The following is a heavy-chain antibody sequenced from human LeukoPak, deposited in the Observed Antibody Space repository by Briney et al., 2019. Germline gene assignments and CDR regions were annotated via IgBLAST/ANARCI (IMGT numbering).Heavy chain of an antibody. CDR2: INQDGTEQ. V-gene: IGHV3-7*01. CDR1: GFTFSSYA. D-gene: IGHD2-2*01. Sequence: GGSLRLSCAASGFTFSSYAMRWVRQAPGKGLEWVANINQDGTEQYYVDSVKGRFTISRDNAKNSLYLQMNSLRAEDTAVYYCARVGYCSTTSCYWRAFDCWGQGTLVTVSS. CDR3: ARVGYCSTTSCYWRAFDC. J-gene: IGHJ4*02.